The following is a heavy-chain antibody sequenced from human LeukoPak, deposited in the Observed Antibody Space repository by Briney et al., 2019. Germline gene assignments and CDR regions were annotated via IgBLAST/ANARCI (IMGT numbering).Heavy chain of an antibody. V-gene: IGHV3-15*01. CDR3: TAQYYDILSGDILSR. Sequence: PGGSLRLSCAASGFTFSNAWMSWVRQAPGMGLEWVGRIKSKSDGETTDYAAPVKGRFTISRDDSQNTVYLQMNSVKTEDRAVYYCTAQYYDILSGDILSRWGQGTLVTVSS. J-gene: IGHJ4*02. CDR2: IKSKSDGETT. D-gene: IGHD3-9*01. CDR1: GFTFSNAW.